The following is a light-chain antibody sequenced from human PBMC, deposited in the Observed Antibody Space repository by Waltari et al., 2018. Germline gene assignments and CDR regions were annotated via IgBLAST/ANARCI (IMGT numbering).Light chain of an antibody. CDR2: DVT. Sequence: SALTQPRSVSGSPGQSVTISCTGTTSDDGGYNYVSWYQHHPGKAPKLMIFDVTQRPSGVPDRFSGSKSANTASLTISGLQAEDEADYYCCSFAGTYTWVFGGGTKVTVL. J-gene: IGLJ3*02. CDR3: CSFAGTYTWV. CDR1: TSDDGGYNY. V-gene: IGLV2-11*01.